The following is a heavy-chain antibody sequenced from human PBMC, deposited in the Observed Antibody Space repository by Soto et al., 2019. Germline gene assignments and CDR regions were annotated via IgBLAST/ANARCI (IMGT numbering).Heavy chain of an antibody. V-gene: IGHV4-31*03. Sequence: QVQLQESGPGLVKPSQTLSLTCTVSGGSISSGGYHWSWIRQHPGKGLEWIGYIYYSGSTYYNPSLKSRVTISVDTSKNQFSLKLSSVTAADTAVYYCARAAAYYYYGMDVWGQGTTVTVSS. CDR3: ARAAAYYYYGMDV. CDR1: GGSISSGGYH. J-gene: IGHJ6*02. CDR2: IYYSGST.